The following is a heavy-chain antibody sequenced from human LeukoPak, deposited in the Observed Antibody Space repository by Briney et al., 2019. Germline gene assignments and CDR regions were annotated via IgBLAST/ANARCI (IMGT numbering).Heavy chain of an antibody. CDR3: AKDQRLALSNYDY. CDR2: ISGSGGST. Sequence: GGSLRLSCAASGFTFSSYAMSWARQAPGKGLEWVSGISGSGGSTYYADSVKGRFTISRDNSNNTLYLQMTSLRAEDTAVYYCAKDQRLALSNYDYWGQGTLVTVSS. J-gene: IGHJ4*02. CDR1: GFTFSSYA. V-gene: IGHV3-23*01. D-gene: IGHD2/OR15-2a*01.